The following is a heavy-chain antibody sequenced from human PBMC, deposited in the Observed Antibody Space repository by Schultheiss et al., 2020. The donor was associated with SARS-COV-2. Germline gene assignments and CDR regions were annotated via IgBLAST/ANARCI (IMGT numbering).Heavy chain of an antibody. CDR2: IYGGGNT. J-gene: IGHJ6*03. Sequence: GGSLRLSCASSGLTVSSNYMSWVRQAPGKGLEWVSVIYGGGNTYYADSVKGQFTISRDNSKNTLYLQMNSLGAEDTAVYYCARPPQTVYYYYMDVWGKGTTVTVSS. CDR1: GLTVSSNY. V-gene: IGHV3-66*01. CDR3: ARPPQTVYYYYMDV. D-gene: IGHD4-17*01.